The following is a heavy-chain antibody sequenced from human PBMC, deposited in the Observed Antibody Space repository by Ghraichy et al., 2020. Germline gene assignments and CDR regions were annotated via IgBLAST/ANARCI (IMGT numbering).Heavy chain of an antibody. V-gene: IGHV3-33*01. CDR2: IWYDGSNK. CDR3: ARDHARGMATITDPFDY. J-gene: IGHJ4*02. Sequence: GSLRLSCAASRFTFSSYGMHWVRQAPGKGLEWVAVIWYDGSNKYYADSVKGRFTISRDNSENTLYLQMNSLRAEDTAVYYCARDHARGMATITDPFDYWGQGTLVTVSS. CDR1: RFTFSSYG. D-gene: IGHD5-24*01.